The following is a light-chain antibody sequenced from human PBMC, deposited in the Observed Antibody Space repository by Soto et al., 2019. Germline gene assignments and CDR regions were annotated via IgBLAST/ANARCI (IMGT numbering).Light chain of an antibody. V-gene: IGKV1D-13*01. Sequence: IEITQSPSSLSASVGDRVTITCRASQGISSAVAWYQQKPGKTPKLLMYDASSLESGVPPRFRGSGSGTDFTLSISRLQPEDFATYYCQQFNNYPLTFGQGTRLEIK. CDR1: QGISSA. J-gene: IGKJ5*01. CDR2: DAS. CDR3: QQFNNYPLT.